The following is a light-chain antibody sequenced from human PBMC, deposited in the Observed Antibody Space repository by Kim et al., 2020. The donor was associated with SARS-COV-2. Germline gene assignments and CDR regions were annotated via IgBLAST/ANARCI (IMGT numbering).Light chain of an antibody. CDR3: NSRDSSGTHCL. Sequence: YHSSLYQQKPGQAPILVIYGKNSRPSGIPDRFSGSTSGNTASLTITGAQAEDEADYYCNSRDSSGTHCLFGAGTKVTVL. CDR1: YH. V-gene: IGLV3-19*01. J-gene: IGLJ1*01. CDR2: GKN.